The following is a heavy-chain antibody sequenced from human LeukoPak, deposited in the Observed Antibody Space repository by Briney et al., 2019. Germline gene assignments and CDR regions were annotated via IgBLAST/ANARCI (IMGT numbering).Heavy chain of an antibody. V-gene: IGHV4-59*01. D-gene: IGHD1-1*01. J-gene: IGHJ4*02. CDR1: GGSINNYH. CDR3: GRVTTGTVDH. Sequence: PSETLSLTCTVSGGSINNYHWGWIRQPPGKGLEWIGYISYSGTTNYNPSLKGRVTISVDMSKSQFSLKLNSVTAADTAVYYCGRVTTGTVDHWGQGTLVTVSS. CDR2: ISYSGTT.